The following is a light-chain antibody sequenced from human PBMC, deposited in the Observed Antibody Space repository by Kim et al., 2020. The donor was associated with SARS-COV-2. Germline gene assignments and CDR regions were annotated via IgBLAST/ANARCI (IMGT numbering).Light chain of an antibody. J-gene: IGKJ5*01. V-gene: IGKV3-15*01. CDR3: QQYYNWPPDT. Sequence: EIVMTQSPATLSVSPGEKDTLSCRASQSVSSNLAWYQQKPGQAPRLLIYGASTRATGIPARFSGSGYGTEFTLTISSLQSEDFAVYYCQQYYNWPPDTFGQGTRLEIK. CDR2: GAS. CDR1: QSVSSN.